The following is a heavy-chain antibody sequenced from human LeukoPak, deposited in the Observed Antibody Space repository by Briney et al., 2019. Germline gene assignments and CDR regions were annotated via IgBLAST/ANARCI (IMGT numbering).Heavy chain of an antibody. CDR2: IIPIFGTA. CDR3: ARLSDYSFDY. D-gene: IGHD2-21*02. CDR1: GYTFTGYY. J-gene: IGHJ4*02. V-gene: IGHV1-69*06. Sequence: SVKVSCKASGYTFTGYYMHWVRQAPGQGLEWMGGIIPIFGTANYAQKFQGRVTITADKSTSTAYMELSSLRSEDTAVYYCARLSDYSFDYWGQGTLVTVSS.